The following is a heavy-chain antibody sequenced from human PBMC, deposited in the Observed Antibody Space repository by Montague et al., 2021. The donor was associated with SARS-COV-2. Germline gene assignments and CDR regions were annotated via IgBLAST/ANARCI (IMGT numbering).Heavy chain of an antibody. V-gene: IGHV3-30-3*02. CDR1: GFTFSSFA. D-gene: IGHD6-13*01. J-gene: IGHJ4*02. CDR3: AKSAYSSSWYSDY. Sequence: SLRLSCAASGFTFSSFAMHWVRQAPGKGLEWVAVIWYDGSNEYYADSVKGRFTISRDNSKNTVYLQINGLRLEDTAVYYCAKSAYSSSWYSDYWGQETPVTVSS. CDR2: IWYDGSNE.